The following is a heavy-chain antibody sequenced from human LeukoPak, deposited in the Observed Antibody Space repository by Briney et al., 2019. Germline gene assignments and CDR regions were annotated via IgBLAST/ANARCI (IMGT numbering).Heavy chain of an antibody. CDR3: ARGRDTAMVESPGFDY. CDR2: INPNSGGT. V-gene: IGHV1-2*02. Sequence: ASVKVSCKASGYTFTGYYMHWVRQAPGQGLEWMGWINPNSGGTNYAQKFQGRVTMTRDTSISTAYMELSSLRSEDTAVYYCARGRDTAMVESPGFDYWGQGTLVTVSS. J-gene: IGHJ4*02. D-gene: IGHD5-18*01. CDR1: GYTFTGYY.